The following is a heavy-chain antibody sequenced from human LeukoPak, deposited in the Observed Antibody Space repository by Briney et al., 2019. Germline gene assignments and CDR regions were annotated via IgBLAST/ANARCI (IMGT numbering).Heavy chain of an antibody. CDR1: GGSISSSSYY. D-gene: IGHD3-22*01. V-gene: IGHV4-39*01. CDR2: IYYSGST. J-gene: IGHJ4*02. Sequence: SETLSLTCTVSGGSISSSSYYWGWIRQPPGRGLEWIGSIYYSGSTYYNPSLKSRVIISVDTSKNQFSLKLSSVTAADTAVYYCARKMIVVAPFDYWGQGTLVTVSS. CDR3: ARKMIVVAPFDY.